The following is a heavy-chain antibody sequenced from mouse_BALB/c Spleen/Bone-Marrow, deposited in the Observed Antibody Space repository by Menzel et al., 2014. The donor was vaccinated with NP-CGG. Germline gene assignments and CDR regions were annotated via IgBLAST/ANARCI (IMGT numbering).Heavy chain of an antibody. D-gene: IGHD1-1*01. CDR1: GYSFTGYF. CDR3: ARVTTDWYFDV. J-gene: IGHJ1*01. V-gene: IGHV1-20*02. CDR2: INPYNGDS. Sequence: VQLQQSGPELVKPGASVKISCKASGYSFTGYFMNWVIQSHGKSLEWIGRINPYNGDSFYNQKFKGNATLTVDKSSSTAHMELRSLASEDSAVYYCARVTTDWYFDVWGAGTTVTVSS.